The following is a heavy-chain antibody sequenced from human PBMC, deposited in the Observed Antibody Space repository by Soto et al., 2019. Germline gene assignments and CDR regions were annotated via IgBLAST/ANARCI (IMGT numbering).Heavy chain of an antibody. D-gene: IGHD6-19*01. CDR3: TNPRSSLQWPPFDP. Sequence: QVKLVDSGGGVVQPGRSLRLSCRTSGFTFSSYGMHWVRQAPGKGPEWVAFISNDGSKTDYADSVKGRFTVARDNPKNTLFLQMNSPRGEDTAVYYCTNPRSSLQWPPFDPWGHGTLVTVSS. CDR2: ISNDGSKT. J-gene: IGHJ5*02. V-gene: IGHV3-33*05. CDR1: GFTFSSYG.